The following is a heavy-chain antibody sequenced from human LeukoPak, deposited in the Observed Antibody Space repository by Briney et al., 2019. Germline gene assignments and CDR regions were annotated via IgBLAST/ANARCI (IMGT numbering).Heavy chain of an antibody. J-gene: IGHJ3*02. CDR1: GGSVSSSNFY. CDR3: ARHLYGSDVFEI. Sequence: SETLPLTCTVSGGSVSSSNFYWGWIRQPPGKGLEWIGSIYYSGTTYYNPSLKSRVTISVDTSKNQFSLKLSSVTAADTAVYYCARHLYGSDVFEIWGQGTMVTVSS. CDR2: IYYSGTT. D-gene: IGHD4-17*01. V-gene: IGHV4-39*01.